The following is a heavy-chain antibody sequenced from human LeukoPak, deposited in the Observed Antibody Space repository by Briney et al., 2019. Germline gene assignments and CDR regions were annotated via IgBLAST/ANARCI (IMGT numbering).Heavy chain of an antibody. V-gene: IGHV3-23*01. CDR3: ARDGGGYCSSTSCYHPHYYCMDV. CDR2: ISGNGGST. D-gene: IGHD2-2*01. CDR1: GFTFSSYA. Sequence: GGSLRLSCAASGFTFSSYAMSWVRQAPGKGLEWVSTISGNGGSTYYADSVKGRFTISRDNAKNSLYLQMNSLRAEDTAVYYCARDGGGYCSSTSCYHPHYYCMDVWGKGTTVTVSS. J-gene: IGHJ6*03.